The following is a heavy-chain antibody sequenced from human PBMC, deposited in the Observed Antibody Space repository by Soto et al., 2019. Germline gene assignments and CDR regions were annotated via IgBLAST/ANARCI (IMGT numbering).Heavy chain of an antibody. CDR1: GGSISSYY. J-gene: IGHJ4*02. Sequence: PSETLSLTCTVSGGSISSYYWSWIRQPPGKGLEWIGYIYYSGSTNYNPSLKSRVTISVDTSKNQFSLNLRSVTAADTAVYYCARSSMSTKPKFDFWGQGSLVTVSS. V-gene: IGHV4-59*01. D-gene: IGHD1-1*01. CDR3: ARSSMSTKPKFDF. CDR2: IYYSGST.